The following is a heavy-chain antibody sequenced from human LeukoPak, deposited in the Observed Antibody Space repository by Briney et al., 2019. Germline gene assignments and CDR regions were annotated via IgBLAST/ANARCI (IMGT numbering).Heavy chain of an antibody. CDR3: ARHPVVAATRASYFDY. V-gene: IGHV1-24*01. J-gene: IGHJ4*02. CDR1: GYTLTELS. CDR2: FDPEDGET. D-gene: IGHD2-15*01. Sequence: ASVKVSCTVSGYTLTELSMHWVRQAPGKGLEWMGGFDPEDGETIYAQKFQGRVTITADKSTSTAYMELSSLRSEDTAVYYCARHPVVAATRASYFDYWGQGTLVTVSS.